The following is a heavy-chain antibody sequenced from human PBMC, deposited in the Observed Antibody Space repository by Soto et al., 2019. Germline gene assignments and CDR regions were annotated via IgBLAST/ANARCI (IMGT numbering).Heavy chain of an antibody. V-gene: IGHV1-18*04. CDR2: ISGYNGNT. CDR1: GYTFNSYG. Sequence: QGPLVQSGAEVKKPGASVKVSCKASGYTFNSYGITWVRQAPGQGLEWMGWISGYNGNTNYAQNLQGRVTMTTDTSTSTAYMELRSLSSDDTAVYYCARGYFSAFDIWGQGTMVTVSS. J-gene: IGHJ3*02. D-gene: IGHD3-10*01. CDR3: ARGYFSAFDI.